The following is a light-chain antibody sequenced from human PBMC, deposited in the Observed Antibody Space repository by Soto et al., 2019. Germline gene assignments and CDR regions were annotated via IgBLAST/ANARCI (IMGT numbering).Light chain of an antibody. V-gene: IGLV1-44*01. CDR2: SNN. J-gene: IGLJ1*01. CDR3: AAWDDSLNGRYV. Sequence: QSALTRAPSASGTPGQRVIISCSGSSSHIGSNTVNWYQQLPGTAPKLLIYSNNQRPSGVPDRFSGSKSGTSASLAISGLQSEDEADYYCAAWDDSLNGRYVFGTGTKVTVL. CDR1: SSHIGSNT.